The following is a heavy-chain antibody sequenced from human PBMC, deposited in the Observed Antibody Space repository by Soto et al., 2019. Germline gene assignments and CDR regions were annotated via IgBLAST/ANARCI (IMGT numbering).Heavy chain of an antibody. J-gene: IGHJ4*02. CDR1: GFTFSSYW. CDR2: INGDGSST. V-gene: IGHV3-74*01. CDR3: ARAGGLYCSSTSCYDYFDY. Sequence: GGSLRLSCAASGFTFSSYWMHWVRQAPGKGLVWVSHINGDGSSTNYADSVKGRFTISRDNAKNTLYLQMISLRAEDTAVYYCARAGGLYCSSTSCYDYFDYWGQGTLVTVSS. D-gene: IGHD2-2*01.